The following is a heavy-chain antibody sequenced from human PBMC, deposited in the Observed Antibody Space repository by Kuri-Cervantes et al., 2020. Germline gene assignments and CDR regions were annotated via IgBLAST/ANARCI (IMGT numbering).Heavy chain of an antibody. CDR1: GGSISSYY. CDR3: ASYKYSSGWSYEFYYFDY. J-gene: IGHJ4*02. V-gene: IGHV4-4*07. D-gene: IGHD6-19*01. Sequence: GSLRLSCTVSGGSISSYYWSWIRQPAGKGLEWIGRIYTSGSTNYNPSLKSRVTMSVDTSKNQFSLKLSSVTAADTAVYYCASYKYSSGWSYEFYYFDYWGQGTLVTVSS. CDR2: IYTSGST.